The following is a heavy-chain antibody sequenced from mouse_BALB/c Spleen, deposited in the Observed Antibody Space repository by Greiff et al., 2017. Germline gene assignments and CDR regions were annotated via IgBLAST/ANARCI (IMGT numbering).Heavy chain of an antibody. Sequence: EVQLQESGPELVKPGASVKISCKASGYSFTGYFMNWVMQSHGKSLEWIGRINPYNGDTFYNQKFKGKATLTVDKSSSTAHMELRSLASEDSAVYYCARRSTTGFFDYWGQGTTLTVSS. CDR2: INPYNGDT. CDR1: GYSFTGYF. J-gene: IGHJ2*01. V-gene: IGHV1-20*02. D-gene: IGHD1-1*01. CDR3: ARRSTTGFFDY.